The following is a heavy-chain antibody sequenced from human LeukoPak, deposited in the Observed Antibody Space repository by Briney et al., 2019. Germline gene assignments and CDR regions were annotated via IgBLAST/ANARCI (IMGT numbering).Heavy chain of an antibody. J-gene: IGHJ5*02. D-gene: IGHD6-19*01. CDR3: ARDYIKRQWLVPENWFDP. V-gene: IGHV4-4*07. Sequence: SETLSLTCTVSGGSISSYYWSWIRQPAGKGLEWIGRIYTSGSTNYNPSLKSRVTMSVDTSKNQFSLKLSSVTAADTAVYYCARDYIKRQWLVPENWFDPWGQGTLVTVSS. CDR2: IYTSGST. CDR1: GGSISSYY.